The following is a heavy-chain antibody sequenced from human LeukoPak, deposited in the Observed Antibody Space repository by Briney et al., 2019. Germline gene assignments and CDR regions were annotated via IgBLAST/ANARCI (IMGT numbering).Heavy chain of an antibody. CDR3: ARRALTFGGVLSLDY. CDR2: ISYDGSTK. Sequence: GGSLRLSCAASGFTISSYAMHWVRQAPGKGLEWVAVISYDGSTKYYADSVNSRFTISRDNSKNTLYLQMNSLRAEDTAVYYCARRALTFGGVLSLDYWGQGTLVTVSS. CDR1: GFTISSYA. D-gene: IGHD3-16*01. V-gene: IGHV3-30*04. J-gene: IGHJ4*02.